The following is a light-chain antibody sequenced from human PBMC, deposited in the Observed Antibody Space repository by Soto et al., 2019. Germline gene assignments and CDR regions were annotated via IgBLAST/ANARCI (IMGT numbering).Light chain of an antibody. V-gene: IGKV3-20*01. CDR2: GAS. J-gene: IGKJ1*01. CDR1: QTISGT. CDR3: QQYGSSPRT. Sequence: IVMTQSPATLSVSPVGRATLSCRASQTISGTLAWYQQKPGQAPRLLIYGASSRATGIPDRFSGSGSGTDFTLTISRLEPEDFAVYYCQQYGSSPRTFGQGTKVDIK.